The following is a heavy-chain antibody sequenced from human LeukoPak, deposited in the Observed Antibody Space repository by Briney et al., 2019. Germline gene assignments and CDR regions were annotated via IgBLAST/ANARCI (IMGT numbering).Heavy chain of an antibody. V-gene: IGHV4-59*01. CDR3: ARTTEGGYTYNYFYYYYMDV. J-gene: IGHJ6*03. CDR1: GGSISSSY. D-gene: IGHD5-18*01. CDR2: IYYSGSP. Sequence: SETLSLTCTVSGGSISSSYWSWIRQPPGKGLEWIGYIYYSGSPNYNPSLKSRVTISVDTSKNQFSLKLSSVTAADTAVYYCARTTEGGYTYNYFYYYYMDVWGKGTTVTISS.